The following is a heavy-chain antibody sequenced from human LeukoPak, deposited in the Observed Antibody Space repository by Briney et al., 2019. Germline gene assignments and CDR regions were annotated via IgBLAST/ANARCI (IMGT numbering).Heavy chain of an antibody. CDR3: ARVGGQYYYGSGSYYNAYNWFDP. J-gene: IGHJ5*02. Sequence: PGGSLRLSCAASGFTFSSYAMSWVRQAPGKGLEWVSYISSSGSTIYYADSVKGRFTISRDNAKNSLYLQMNSLRAEDTAVYYCARVGGQYYYGSGSYYNAYNWFDPWGQGTLVTVSS. CDR1: GFTFSSYA. D-gene: IGHD3-10*01. V-gene: IGHV3-48*04. CDR2: ISSSGSTI.